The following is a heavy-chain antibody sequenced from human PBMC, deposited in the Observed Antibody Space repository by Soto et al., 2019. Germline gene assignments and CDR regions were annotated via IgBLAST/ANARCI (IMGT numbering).Heavy chain of an antibody. D-gene: IGHD4-4*01. J-gene: IGHJ5*02. V-gene: IGHV1-3*01. Sequence: GASVKVSCKASGYTFTSYAMHWVRQAPGQRLEWMGWINAGNGNTKYSQKFQGRVTITRDTSASTAYMELSSLRSEDTAVYYCARFPMTTVAPRGFDPWGQGTLVTVSS. CDR1: GYTFTSYA. CDR2: INAGNGNT. CDR3: ARFPMTTVAPRGFDP.